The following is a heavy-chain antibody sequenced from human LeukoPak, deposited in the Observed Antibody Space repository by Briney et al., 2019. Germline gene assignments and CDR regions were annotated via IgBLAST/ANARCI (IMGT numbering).Heavy chain of an antibody. J-gene: IGHJ4*02. CDR3: ARAPALYGDLRYYFDY. D-gene: IGHD4-17*01. CDR1: GFTFSSYW. V-gene: IGHV3-7*01. Sequence: GGSLRLSCAASGFTFSSYWMSWVRQAPGKGLEWVANIKQDGSEKYYVDSVKGRFTISRDNAKNSLYLQMNSLRAEDTAVYYCARAPALYGDLRYYFDYWGQGTLVTVSS. CDR2: IKQDGSEK.